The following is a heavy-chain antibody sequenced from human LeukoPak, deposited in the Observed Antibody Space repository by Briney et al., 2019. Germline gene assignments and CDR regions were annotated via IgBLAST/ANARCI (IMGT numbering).Heavy chain of an antibody. D-gene: IGHD2-15*01. CDR2: ISAYNGNT. V-gene: IGHV1-18*01. J-gene: IGHJ4*02. CDR1: GGTFSNYV. CDR3: ARSPGTVELPAHN. Sequence: ASVKVSCKASGGTFSNYVINWVRQAPGQGLEWMGWISAYNGNTNYAQKRQGRVTMTTDTSTSTAYMELSSLRSEDTAVYYCARSPGTVELPAHNWGQGTLVTVSS.